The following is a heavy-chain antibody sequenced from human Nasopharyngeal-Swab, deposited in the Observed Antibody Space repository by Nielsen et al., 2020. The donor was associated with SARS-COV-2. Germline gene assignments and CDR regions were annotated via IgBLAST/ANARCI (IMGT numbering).Heavy chain of an antibody. CDR2: INPNSGDT. J-gene: IGHJ4*02. Sequence: ASVKVSCKASGYSFTSYYMHWVRQAPGQGLEWMGRINPNSGDTDYTQKFQGRVTVTRDTSINTVYMELSSLRSDDTAVYYCARDDGDVPGITGSGPPGGYWGQGTLVTVSS. V-gene: IGHV1-2*06. CDR1: GYSFTSYY. CDR3: ARDDGDVPGITGSGPPGGY. D-gene: IGHD6-13*01.